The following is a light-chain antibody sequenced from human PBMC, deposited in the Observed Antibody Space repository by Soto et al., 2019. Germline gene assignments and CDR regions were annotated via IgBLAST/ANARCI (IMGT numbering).Light chain of an antibody. Sequence: ELVMTQSPATVSVSPGERATLSCRASQSVSSNLAWYQQKPGQAPRLLIYGASTRATGIPARFSGSGSGTEFTLTISSLQSEDFALYYCQQYHDWPPWTFGQGTKVEIK. CDR3: QQYHDWPPWT. J-gene: IGKJ1*01. CDR1: QSVSSN. V-gene: IGKV3-15*01. CDR2: GAS.